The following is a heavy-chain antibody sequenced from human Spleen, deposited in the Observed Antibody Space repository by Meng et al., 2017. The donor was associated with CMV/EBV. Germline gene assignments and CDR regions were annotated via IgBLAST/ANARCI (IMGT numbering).Heavy chain of an antibody. CDR1: GYSISAYY. J-gene: IGHJ5*02. CDR2: IYHSGST. CDR3: ARNHQWLVSVSWFDP. Sequence: SETLSLTCTVSGYSISAYYWGWIRQPPRKGLEWVGSIYHSGSTYYNPSLKSRVTMSLDTSKNQFSLKLSSVTAADTAVYYCARNHQWLVSVSWFDPWGQGTLVTVSS. D-gene: IGHD6-19*01. V-gene: IGHV4-38-2*02.